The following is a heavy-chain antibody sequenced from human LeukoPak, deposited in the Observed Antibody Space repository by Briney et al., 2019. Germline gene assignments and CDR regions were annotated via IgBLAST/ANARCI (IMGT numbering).Heavy chain of an antibody. D-gene: IGHD6-19*01. V-gene: IGHV1-46*01. CDR2: ISPSAGST. Sequence: ASVKVSCKASGYTFTSNYLHWVRQAPGQGLEWMGIISPSAGSTTYARKFQGRVTMTRDTSTSTVYMELSSLRSEDAAVYYCARLDSSGRLDYWGQGTLVTVSS. J-gene: IGHJ4*02. CDR1: GYTFTSNY. CDR3: ARLDSSGRLDY.